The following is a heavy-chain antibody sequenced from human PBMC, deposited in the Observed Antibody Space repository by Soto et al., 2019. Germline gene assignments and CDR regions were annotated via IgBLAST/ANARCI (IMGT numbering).Heavy chain of an antibody. D-gene: IGHD1-1*01. Sequence: QVQLVESGGGVVQPGRSLRLSCAASGFMFSNHGMHWVRQAPGKGLEWVAVIWSDGNNRYYADSVKGRFTISRDNSKNTVFLKMNSLRAEDTAVYYCVRGDNWNDEASDYWVQGTLVTVSS. J-gene: IGHJ4*02. CDR3: VRGDNWNDEASDY. CDR2: IWSDGNNR. CDR1: GFMFSNHG. V-gene: IGHV3-33*01.